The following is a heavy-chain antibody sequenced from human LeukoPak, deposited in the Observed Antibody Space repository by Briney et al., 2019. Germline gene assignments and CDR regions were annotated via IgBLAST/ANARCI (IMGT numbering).Heavy chain of an antibody. CDR1: GFIFSSYA. V-gene: IGHV3-30*04. Sequence: GGSLRLSCAASGFIFSSYAMHWVRRAPGKGLEGVALISYDGSKKYYAVPVKGRFTIYRDNSKNTLYLQMNTVRAEDTALFYCAKDQYYYDSSGLFDYWGQGTLVTVSS. CDR3: AKDQYYYDSSGLFDY. CDR2: ISYDGSKK. J-gene: IGHJ4*02. D-gene: IGHD3-22*01.